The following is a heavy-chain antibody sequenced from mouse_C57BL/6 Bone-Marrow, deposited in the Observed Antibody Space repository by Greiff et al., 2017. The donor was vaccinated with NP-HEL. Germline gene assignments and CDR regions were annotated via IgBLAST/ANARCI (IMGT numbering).Heavy chain of an antibody. CDR1: GYTFTDYE. J-gene: IGHJ3*01. V-gene: IGHV1-15*01. Sequence: QVQLQQSGAELVRPGASVTLSCKASGYTFTDYEMHWVKQTPVHGLEWIGAIDPETGGTAYNQKFKGKAILTADKSSSTAYMELRSLTSEDSAVYYCTSFITTVVATNAYWGQGTLVTVSA. CDR2: IDPETGGT. CDR3: TSFITTVVATNAY. D-gene: IGHD1-1*01.